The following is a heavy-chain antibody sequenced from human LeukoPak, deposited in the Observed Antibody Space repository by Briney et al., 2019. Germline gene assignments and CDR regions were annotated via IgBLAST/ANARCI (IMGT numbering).Heavy chain of an antibody. V-gene: IGHV3-66*01. CDR2: IYSGGST. D-gene: IGHD1-26*01. J-gene: IGHJ4*02. CDR3: AARRRTLLTRDY. CDR1: GFTVSSNY. Sequence: PGGSLRLSCAASGFTVSSNYKSWVRQAPGKGLEWVSVIYSGGSTYYADSVKGRFTISRDNSKNTLYLQMNSLRAEDTAVYYCAARRRTLLTRDYWGQGTLVTVSS.